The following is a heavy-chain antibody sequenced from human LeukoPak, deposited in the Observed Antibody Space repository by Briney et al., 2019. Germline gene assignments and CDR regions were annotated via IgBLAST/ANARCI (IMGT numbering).Heavy chain of an antibody. Sequence: GSLRLSCAASGFTFSNYGMHWVRQAPGKGLEWVAGIWYDGSNKYYADSVKGRFTISRDNSKNTLYLQMNSLRAEDTAVYYCAKGYYDSSAQGWYFQHWGQGTLVTVSS. CDR3: AKGYYDSSAQGWYFQH. D-gene: IGHD3-22*01. V-gene: IGHV3-33*06. J-gene: IGHJ1*01. CDR1: GFTFSNYG. CDR2: IWYDGSNK.